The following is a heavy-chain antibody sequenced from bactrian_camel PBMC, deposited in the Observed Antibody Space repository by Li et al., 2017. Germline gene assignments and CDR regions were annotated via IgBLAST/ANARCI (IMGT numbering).Heavy chain of an antibody. D-gene: IGHD4*01. Sequence: HVQLVESGGGTVQPGGSLKPSCVASGFDFSAWWMYWFRQAPGKEREGVAVIAGSGSPGYADSVKDRFTISRDNAKNTVYLQMNSLKAEDTALYYCATTMSWGSYWGQGTQVTVS. CDR3: ATTMSWGSY. J-gene: IGHJ4*01. V-gene: IGHV3S1*01. CDR2: VIAGSGSP. CDR1: GFDFSAWW.